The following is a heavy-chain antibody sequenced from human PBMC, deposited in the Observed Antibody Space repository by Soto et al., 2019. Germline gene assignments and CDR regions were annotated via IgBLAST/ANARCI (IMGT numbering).Heavy chain of an antibody. CDR1: GFTFDDYA. D-gene: IGHD6-19*01. CDR3: AKDTGIAVAGMPNDAFGI. V-gene: IGHV3-9*01. J-gene: IGHJ3*02. Sequence: GGSLRLSCAASGFTFDDYAMHWVRQAPGKGLEWVSGISWNSGSIGYADSVKGRFTISRDNAKNSLYLQMNSLRAEDTALYYCAKDTGIAVAGMPNDAFGIWGQGTMVTVSS. CDR2: ISWNSGSI.